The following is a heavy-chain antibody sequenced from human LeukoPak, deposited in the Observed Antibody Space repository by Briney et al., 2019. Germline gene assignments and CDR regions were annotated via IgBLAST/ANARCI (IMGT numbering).Heavy chain of an antibody. Sequence: ASVKVSCKASGYTFASYDINWVRQATGQGLEWMGWMNPNSGKTGYAQKFQGRVTITRNTSISTAYIELSSLRSEDTAAYYCARPYYFGIDAFDIWGQGTMVTVSS. D-gene: IGHD3-10*01. CDR1: GYTFASYD. V-gene: IGHV1-8*03. CDR3: ARPYYFGIDAFDI. CDR2: MNPNSGKT. J-gene: IGHJ3*02.